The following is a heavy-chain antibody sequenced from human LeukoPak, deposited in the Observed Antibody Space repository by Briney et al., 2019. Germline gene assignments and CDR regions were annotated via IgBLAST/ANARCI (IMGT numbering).Heavy chain of an antibody. V-gene: IGHV3-66*01. CDR1: GFTFSSYA. D-gene: IGHD7-27*01. Sequence: GGSLRLSCAASGFTFSSYAMSWVRQAPGKGLEWVSVIYSGGSTYYADSVKGRFTISRDNSKNTLYLQMNSLRAEDTAVYYCARTNSIDYWGQGTLVTVSS. CDR3: ARTNSIDY. J-gene: IGHJ4*02. CDR2: IYSGGST.